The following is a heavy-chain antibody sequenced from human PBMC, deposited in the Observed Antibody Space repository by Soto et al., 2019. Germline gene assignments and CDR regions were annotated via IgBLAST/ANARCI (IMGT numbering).Heavy chain of an antibody. CDR3: ARRETTGKFDP. V-gene: IGHV4-39*01. Sequence: SETLSLTYTVSGGSISRSNDYWQWIRQPPGKGLDWIGSIHYSGRTYYNPSLRSRVTISVDTSKNQFSLRLNSVTAADTAVYYCARRETTGKFDPWGQGTLVTVSS. D-gene: IGHD1-1*01. CDR2: IHYSGRT. J-gene: IGHJ5*02. CDR1: GGSISRSNDY.